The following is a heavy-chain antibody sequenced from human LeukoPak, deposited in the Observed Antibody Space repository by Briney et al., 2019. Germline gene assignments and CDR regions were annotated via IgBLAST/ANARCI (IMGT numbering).Heavy chain of an antibody. D-gene: IGHD3-22*01. CDR3: ARDIWEDSSGYYFGMGYFDY. CDR1: GGSISSSSYY. V-gene: IGHV4-39*07. CDR2: IYYSGST. Sequence: SETLSLTCTVSGGSISSSSYYWGWIRQPPGKGLEWIGSIYYSGSTYYNPSLRSRVTISVDTSKNQFSLKLSSVTAADTAVYYCARDIWEDSSGYYFGMGYFDYWGQGTLVTVSS. J-gene: IGHJ4*02.